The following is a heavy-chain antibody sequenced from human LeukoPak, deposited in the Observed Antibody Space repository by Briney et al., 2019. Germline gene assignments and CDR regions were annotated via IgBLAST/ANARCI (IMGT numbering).Heavy chain of an antibody. V-gene: IGHV3-33*08. CDR3: ARERDGYYFDY. J-gene: IGHJ4*02. CDR2: IWYDGSNK. Sequence: GGSLRLSCAASGFTFSSYAMHWVRQAPGKGLEWVAVIWYDGSNKYYADSVKGRFTISRDNSKNTLYPQMNSLRAEDTAVYYCARERDGYYFDYWGQGTLVTVSS. CDR1: GFTFSSYA.